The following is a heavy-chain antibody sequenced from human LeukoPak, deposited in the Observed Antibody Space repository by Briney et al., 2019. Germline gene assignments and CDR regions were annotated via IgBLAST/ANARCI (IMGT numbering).Heavy chain of an antibody. V-gene: IGHV3-23*01. CDR1: GFTFSSYA. CDR2: ISNSGGST. D-gene: IGHD1-26*01. CDR3: AKGQYGGSYSPFDS. J-gene: IGHJ4*02. Sequence: GGSLRLSCAASGFTFSSYAMNWVRQAPGKGLEWVSVISNSGGSTYYADSVKGRFTISRDNSKNTLYLQMNSLRAEDTAVYYCAKGQYGGSYSPFDSWGQGTLVSVSS.